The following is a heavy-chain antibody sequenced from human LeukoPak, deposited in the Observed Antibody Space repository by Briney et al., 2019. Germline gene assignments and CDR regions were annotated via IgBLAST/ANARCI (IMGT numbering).Heavy chain of an antibody. CDR1: GFNVSTNY. Sequence: PGGSLRLSCAASGFNVSTNYMTWVRQAPGKGLEWVSVIYSGGSTYYADPVRGRFTISRDKSKNTLYLQMNSLRAEDTAVYYCTRVLAVDRSGYCGYYFDYWGHGTLVTVSS. J-gene: IGHJ4*01. CDR3: TRVLAVDRSGYCGYYFDY. CDR2: IYSGGST. V-gene: IGHV3-53*01. D-gene: IGHD3-22*01.